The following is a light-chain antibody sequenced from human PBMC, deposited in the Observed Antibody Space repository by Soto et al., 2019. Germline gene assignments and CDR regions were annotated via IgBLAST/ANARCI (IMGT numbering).Light chain of an antibody. CDR2: GAS. CDR1: QSVSSSY. Sequence: EIVLAQSPGTLSLSPGARATLSCRASQSVSSSYLAWYQQRPGQAPRLLIYGASSRATGIPDRFSGSGSGTDFTLTISRLEPEDFAVYSCQQYGSSPPWTFGQGTKVEIK. J-gene: IGKJ1*01. V-gene: IGKV3-20*01. CDR3: QQYGSSPPWT.